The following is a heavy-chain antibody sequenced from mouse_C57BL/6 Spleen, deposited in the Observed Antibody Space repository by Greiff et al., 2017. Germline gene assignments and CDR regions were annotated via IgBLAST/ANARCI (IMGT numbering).Heavy chain of an antibody. J-gene: IGHJ4*01. CDR2: ISSGGGYI. CDR3: TSAPLYYNYFYYAMDY. D-gene: IGHD2-12*01. CDR1: GFNFSSYA. V-gene: IGHV5-9-1*02. Sequence: EVKLVESGEGLVKPGGSLKFSCAASGFNFSSYAMSWVSQTPEKRLEWVAYISSGGGYIYYADTVKGRFTISRATARNTLYLQMSSLKSEDTAMYYCTSAPLYYNYFYYAMDYWGQGNTVTVSS.